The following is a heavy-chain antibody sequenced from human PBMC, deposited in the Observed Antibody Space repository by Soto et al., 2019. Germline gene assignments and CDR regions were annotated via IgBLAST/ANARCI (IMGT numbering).Heavy chain of an antibody. CDR3: STDTFGPRDQ. J-gene: IGHJ4*01. V-gene: IGHV3-23*01. Sequence: GSLRLSCAASGLTFSSCAMSWVRQAPGKGLQWVSPISGSGSSTYYADSVEGRSTISRDNAKSTLYLQMNSLRAEDTAVYFCSTDTFGPRDQWGPGTLVTVSS. CDR1: GLTFSSCA. D-gene: IGHD3-10*01. CDR2: ISGSGSST.